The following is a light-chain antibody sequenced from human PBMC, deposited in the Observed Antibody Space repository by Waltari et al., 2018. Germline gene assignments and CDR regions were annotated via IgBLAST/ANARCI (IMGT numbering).Light chain of an antibody. Sequence: SSDLTHPPSVSVSPGQTAPINCSGQTVSKRYSSWYQRKPGQAPALIIYKDKERPSGIPGRFSGSRSGTTVTLTISGVQAEDEADFYCQSVDSSRPWHVFFGGGTKLTVL. CDR1: TVSKRY. CDR2: KDK. J-gene: IGLJ2*01. CDR3: QSVDSSRPWHVF. V-gene: IGLV3-25*03.